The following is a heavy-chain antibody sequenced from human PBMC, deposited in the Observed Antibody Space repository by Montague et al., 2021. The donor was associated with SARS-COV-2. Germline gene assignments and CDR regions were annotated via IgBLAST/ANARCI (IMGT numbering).Heavy chain of an antibody. J-gene: IGHJ3*02. CDR2: IYFSGSS. D-gene: IGHD6-19*01. CDR3: ARGSGWMGNAFDI. CDR1: GGSVSSSGYY. Sequence: SETRSLTCTVSGGSVSSSGYYWGWIRQPPGKGLEWIGSIYFSGSSYYNPSLKSRVSISVDTSKNQFSLKLSSVTAADTAVYYCARGSGWMGNAFDIWGQGTMVTVSS. V-gene: IGHV4-39*07.